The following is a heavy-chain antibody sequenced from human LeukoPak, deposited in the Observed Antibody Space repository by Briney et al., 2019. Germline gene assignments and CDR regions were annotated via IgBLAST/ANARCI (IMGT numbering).Heavy chain of an antibody. J-gene: IGHJ6*02. D-gene: IGHD2-2*01. CDR1: GFTFDDYA. CDR3: AKAVVPAAMHVYYYGMDV. Sequence: GGSLRLSCAASGFTFDDYAMHWVRQAPGKGLEWVSGISWNSGSISYADSVKGRFTISRDNAKNSLYLQMNSLRAEDTALYYCAKAVVPAAMHVYYYGMDVWGQGTTVTVSS. CDR2: ISWNSGSI. V-gene: IGHV3-9*01.